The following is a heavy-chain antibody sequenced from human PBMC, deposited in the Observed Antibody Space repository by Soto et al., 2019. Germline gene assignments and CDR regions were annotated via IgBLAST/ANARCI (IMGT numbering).Heavy chain of an antibody. J-gene: IGHJ4*02. CDR1: GFNFSTYS. D-gene: IGHD2-2*01. V-gene: IGHV3-21*01. CDR3: AREWGWTGEAMWAYYFDY. CDR2: SSLIGTYI. Sequence: PGGSLRLSCAASGFNFSTYSMNWVRQAPGKGLEWVSSSSLIGTYIHYADSVKGRFTISRDNAKNSLYLQRNSLRAEDTAVYYCAREWGWTGEAMWAYYFDYWGQGTPGTSPQ.